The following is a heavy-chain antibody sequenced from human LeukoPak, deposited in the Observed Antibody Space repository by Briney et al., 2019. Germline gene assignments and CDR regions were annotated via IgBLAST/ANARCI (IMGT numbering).Heavy chain of an antibody. J-gene: IGHJ4*02. CDR2: ISYDGSNK. Sequence: PGGSLRLSCAASGFTSSSYAMHWVRQAPGKGLEWVAVISYDGSNKYYADSVKGRFTISRDNSKNTLYLQMNSLRAEDTAVYYCARDESSSVLDYWGQGTLVTVSS. CDR3: ARDESSSVLDY. D-gene: IGHD6-25*01. V-gene: IGHV3-30-3*01. CDR1: GFTSSSYA.